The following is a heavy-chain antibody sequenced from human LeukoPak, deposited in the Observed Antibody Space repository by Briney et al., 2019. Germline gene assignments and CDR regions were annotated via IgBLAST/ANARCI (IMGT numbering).Heavy chain of an antibody. Sequence: ASVKVSCKASGGIFSSYAISWVRQAPGQGLEWMGRIIPILGIANYAQKFQGRVTITADKSTSAAYMDLSSLRSEDTAVYYCARDLPPYYFDYWGQGTLVTVSS. CDR1: GGIFSSYA. V-gene: IGHV1-69*04. J-gene: IGHJ4*02. CDR2: IIPILGIA. CDR3: ARDLPPYYFDY.